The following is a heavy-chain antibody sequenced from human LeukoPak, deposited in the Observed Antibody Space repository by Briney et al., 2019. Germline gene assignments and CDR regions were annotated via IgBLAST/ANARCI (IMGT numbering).Heavy chain of an antibody. CDR3: ARRGTVPLDYYFDN. J-gene: IGHJ4*02. Sequence: SETLSLTCTVSGGSISSSSYYWGWIRQPPGQGLEWIGSIYHSGSTYYNPSLKSRVTISVDTSKNQFSLKLSSVTAADTAVYYCARRGTVPLDYYFDNWGQGTLVTVSS. CDR2: IYHSGST. D-gene: IGHD2-2*01. V-gene: IGHV4-39*07. CDR1: GGSISSSSYY.